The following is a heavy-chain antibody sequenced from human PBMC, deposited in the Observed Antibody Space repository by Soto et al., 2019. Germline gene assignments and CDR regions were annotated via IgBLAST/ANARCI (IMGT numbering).Heavy chain of an antibody. J-gene: IGHJ6*02. CDR2: IYYSGST. CDR3: ARLNGYCVSTGCHGYYGMDV. V-gene: IGHV4-31*03. CDR1: GGSISSGGYY. Sequence: SETLSLTCTVSGGSISSGGYYWSWIRQHPGKGLEWIGYIYYSGSTYYNPSLKSRVTISVDTSKNQFSLKLSSVTAADTAVYYCARLNGYCVSTGCHGYYGMDVWGQGTTVT. D-gene: IGHD2-2*03.